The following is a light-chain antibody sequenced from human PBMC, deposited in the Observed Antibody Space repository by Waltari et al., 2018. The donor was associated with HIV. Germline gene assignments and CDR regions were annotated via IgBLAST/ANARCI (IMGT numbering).Light chain of an antibody. J-gene: IGKJ2*01. CDR1: QGISSF. CDR2: AAS. Sequence: DIQLTQSPSFLSASVGDRVTISCRASQGISSFLAWYQQKPGKAPKPLIYAASTLQSGVPSRFSGSGSGTEFSLTIRSLQPEDFATYYCQHLNTHPGSYTFGQGTKLEIK. V-gene: IGKV1-9*01. CDR3: QHLNTHPGSYT.